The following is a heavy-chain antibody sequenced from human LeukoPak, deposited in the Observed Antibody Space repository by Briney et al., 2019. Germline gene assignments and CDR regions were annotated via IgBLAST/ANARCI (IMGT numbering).Heavy chain of an antibody. Sequence: SETLSLTCAVYGGSFSGYYWSWIRQPPGKGLEWIGEINHSGSTNYNPSLKSRVTISVDTSKNQFSLKLSSVTAADTAVYYCARGIGYCSSTSCYYYYYGMDVWGEGTTVTVSS. D-gene: IGHD2-2*01. CDR2: INHSGST. V-gene: IGHV4-34*01. CDR3: ARGIGYCSSTSCYYYYYGMDV. J-gene: IGHJ6*04. CDR1: GGSFSGYY.